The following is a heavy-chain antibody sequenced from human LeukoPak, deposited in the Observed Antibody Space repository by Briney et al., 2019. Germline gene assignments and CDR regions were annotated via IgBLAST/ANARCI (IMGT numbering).Heavy chain of an antibody. J-gene: IGHJ4*02. V-gene: IGHV3-23*01. Sequence: GGSLRLSCAASGFTFNNYGMGWVRQTPGKGLEWVATIGTSGANTYHADSVKGRFTISRDNSESTLHLQMNSLRAEDTAVYHCARKSGDHFHFDFWGQGTLVTVSS. D-gene: IGHD2-21*01. CDR1: GFTFNNYG. CDR2: IGTSGANT. CDR3: ARKSGDHFHFDF.